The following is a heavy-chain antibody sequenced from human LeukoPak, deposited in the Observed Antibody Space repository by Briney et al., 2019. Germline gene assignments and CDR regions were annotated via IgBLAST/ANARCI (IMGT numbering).Heavy chain of an antibody. CDR3: ARVVVVAITKGSWFDP. CDR1: GYTFTGYY. V-gene: IGHV1-2*02. D-gene: IGHD2-15*01. Sequence: ATVKVSCKASGYTFTGYYMHWVRQAPGQGLEWMGWINPNSGGTNYAQKFQGRVTMTRDTSISTAYMGLSRLRSDDTAVYYCARVVVVAITKGSWFDPWGQGTLVTVSS. CDR2: INPNSGGT. J-gene: IGHJ5*02.